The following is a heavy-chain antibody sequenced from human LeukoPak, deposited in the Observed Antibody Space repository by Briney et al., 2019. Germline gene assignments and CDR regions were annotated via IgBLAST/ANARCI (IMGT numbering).Heavy chain of an antibody. CDR3: RSSTSWPRAFDI. J-gene: IGHJ3*02. V-gene: IGHV4-39*01. CDR1: GGSISSSSYY. D-gene: IGHD2-2*01. Sequence: SETLSHTCTVSGGSISSSSYYWGWIRQPPGKGLEWIGSIYYSGSTYYNPSLKSRVTISVDTSKNQFSLKLSSVTAADTAVYYCRSSTSWPRAFDIWGQGTMVTVSS. CDR2: IYYSGST.